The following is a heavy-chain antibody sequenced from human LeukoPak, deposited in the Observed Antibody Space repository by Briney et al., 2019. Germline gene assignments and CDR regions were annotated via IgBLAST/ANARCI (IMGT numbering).Heavy chain of an antibody. CDR2: INPNSGGT. CDR3: ARAPTWLRLKGYFDN. D-gene: IGHD5-12*01. Sequence: GASVKVSCKASGYTFTGYYMHWVRQAPGQGLEWMGWINPNSGGTNYAQKFQGRVTMTRDTSISTAYMELSRLRSDDTAVYYCARAPTWLRLKGYFDNWGQGTLVTVSS. V-gene: IGHV1-2*02. J-gene: IGHJ4*02. CDR1: GYTFTGYY.